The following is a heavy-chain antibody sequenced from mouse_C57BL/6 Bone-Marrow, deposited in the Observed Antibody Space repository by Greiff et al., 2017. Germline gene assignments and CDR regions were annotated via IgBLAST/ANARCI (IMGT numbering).Heavy chain of an antibody. CDR1: GYTFTDYE. D-gene: IGHD2-4*01. CDR3: TRWGNPIYYDSWFAY. V-gene: IGHV1-15*01. J-gene: IGHJ3*01. CDR2: IDPETGGT. Sequence: QVQLKQSGAELVRPGASVTLSCKASGYTFTDYEMHWVKQTPVHGLEWIGAIDPETGGTAYNQKFKGKAILTADKSSSTAYMELRSLTSEDSAVYYCTRWGNPIYYDSWFAYWGQGTLVTVSA.